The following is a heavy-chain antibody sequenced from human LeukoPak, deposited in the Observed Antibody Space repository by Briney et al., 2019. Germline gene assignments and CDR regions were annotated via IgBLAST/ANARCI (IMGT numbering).Heavy chain of an antibody. CDR1: GFTVSSNY. CDR2: IHSDGAP. J-gene: IGHJ4*02. Sequence: GGSLRLSCAASGFTVSSNYMSWVRQAPGKGLEWVSVIHSDGAPHYADSVKGRFTISRDTSKNTLYLQMNSLRAEDTAVYYCASTSIIRGYDHDQYYWGQGTLVTVSS. D-gene: IGHD5-12*01. CDR3: ASTSIIRGYDHDQYY. V-gene: IGHV3-53*01.